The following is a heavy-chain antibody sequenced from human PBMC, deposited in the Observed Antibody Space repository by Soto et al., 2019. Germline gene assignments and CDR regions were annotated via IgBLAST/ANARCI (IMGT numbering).Heavy chain of an antibody. Sequence: QVPLVESGGGVVQPGRSLRLSCAASGFTFSSCAMHWVRQAPGKGLEWVALISYDGSNKYYADSVKGRFTISRDNYKNTLYLQMNSQRAENTAVYYCARDKRDFRXLEWSYSFDYWGQGTLVTVSS. CDR1: GFTFSSCA. CDR3: ARDKRDFRXLEWSYSFDY. V-gene: IGHV3-30-3*01. D-gene: IGHD3-3*01. CDR2: ISYDGSNK. J-gene: IGHJ4*02.